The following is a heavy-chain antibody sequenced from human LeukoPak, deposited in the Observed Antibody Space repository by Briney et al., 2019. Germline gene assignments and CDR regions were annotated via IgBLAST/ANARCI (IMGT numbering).Heavy chain of an antibody. J-gene: IGHJ6*03. D-gene: IGHD2/OR15-2a*01. CDR2: FDPEDGES. CDR3: ATGHCNTSSCYSYYMDV. Sequence: GASVKVSCKVSGYTLRELSMHWVRQAPAKGLQWMGVFDPEDGESIIAQKFQGRLTMTEDTSTDTAYMELSSLTSEDTAMYYCATGHCNTSSCYSYYMDVWGKGTTVTVSS. CDR1: GYTLRELS. V-gene: IGHV1-24*01.